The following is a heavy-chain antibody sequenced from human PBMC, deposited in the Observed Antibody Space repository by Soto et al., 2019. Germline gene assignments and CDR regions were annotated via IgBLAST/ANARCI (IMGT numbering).Heavy chain of an antibody. CDR1: GGSFSGYY. Sequence: PSETLSLTCAVYGGSFSGYYWSWIRQPPGKGLEWIGEINHSGSTNYNPSLKSRVTISVDTSKNQFSLKLSSVTAADTAVYYCARGARGSYLQYYFDYWGQGTLVTVSS. J-gene: IGHJ4*02. V-gene: IGHV4-34*01. CDR3: ARGARGSYLQYYFDY. CDR2: INHSGST. D-gene: IGHD1-26*01.